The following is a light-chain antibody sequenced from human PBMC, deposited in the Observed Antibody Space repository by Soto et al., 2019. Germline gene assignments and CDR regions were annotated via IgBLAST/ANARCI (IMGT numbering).Light chain of an antibody. CDR2: TNN. J-gene: IGLJ1*01. V-gene: IGLV1-44*01. CDR1: TSNIGTNT. CDR3: AAWDDSLGAYV. Sequence: QSALTQPPSASATPGQRVTISCSGRTSNIGTNTVNWYQQLPGTAPRLLIYTNNQRPSGVPQRFSGSKTGTSASLAIGGLQSEDGADYYCAAWDDSLGAYVFGTGTKVTVL.